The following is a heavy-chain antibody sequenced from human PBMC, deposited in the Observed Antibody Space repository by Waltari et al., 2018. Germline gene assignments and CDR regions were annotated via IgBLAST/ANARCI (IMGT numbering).Heavy chain of an antibody. CDR3: ARDRGRGLYLDS. V-gene: IGHV4-4*02. Sequence: QLQLQESGPGLVKPSGTLSLTCAVSGDSMSRNYWWSWVRQPPQKGLEWIGQIHLSGRTNYNPSLAIRVTISMDTSNSQFSLKLTSTTAADTAIYYCARDRGRGLYLDSWGQGTLVTVS. CDR2: IHLSGRT. CDR1: GDSMSRNYW. J-gene: IGHJ4*02. D-gene: IGHD2-15*01.